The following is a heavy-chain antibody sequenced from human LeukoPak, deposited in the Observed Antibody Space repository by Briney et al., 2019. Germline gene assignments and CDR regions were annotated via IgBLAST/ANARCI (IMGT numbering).Heavy chain of an antibody. CDR2: IDTNTGNP. J-gene: IGHJ5*02. V-gene: IGHV7-4-1*02. CDR3: ARELLITRTWFDP. CDR1: GYTFTTYA. D-gene: IGHD3-22*01. Sequence: ASVKVSCKASGYTFTTYAMNWVRQAPGQGLEWMGWIDTNTGNPTYAQGFTGRFVFFLDTSVSTAYLQISSLKTEDTAVYYCARELLITRTWFDPWGQGTLVTVSS.